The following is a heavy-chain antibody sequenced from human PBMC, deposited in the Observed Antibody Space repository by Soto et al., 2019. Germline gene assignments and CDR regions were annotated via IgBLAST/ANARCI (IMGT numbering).Heavy chain of an antibody. CDR1: GGSISSGDYY. J-gene: IGHJ4*02. CDR2: IYYSGST. Sequence: SETLSLTCTVSGGSISSGDYYWSWIRQQPGKGLEWIGYIYYSGSTYYNPSLKNRVTISVDTSKNQFSLKLSSVTAADTAVYYCARDRRYSYGPRTFDYWGQGTLVTVSS. V-gene: IGHV4-30-4*01. D-gene: IGHD5-18*01. CDR3: ARDRRYSYGPRTFDY.